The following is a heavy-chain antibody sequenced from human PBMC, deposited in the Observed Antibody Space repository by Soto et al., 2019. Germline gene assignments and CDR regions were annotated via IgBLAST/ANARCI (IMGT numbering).Heavy chain of an antibody. CDR2: ISSGGST. Sequence: EVQLLESGGCLVQPEGSLRLSCAASGFTFTSYAMGWVRQAPGKGLEWVAVISSGGSTYYADSVRGRVTIARDNSKDTLSLKMNSLRAEYTAVYYCAKRRGAGGHFDYWGQGALVTVSS. CDR3: AKRRGAGGHFDY. V-gene: IGHV3-23*01. CDR1: GFTFTSYA. D-gene: IGHD2-15*01. J-gene: IGHJ4*02.